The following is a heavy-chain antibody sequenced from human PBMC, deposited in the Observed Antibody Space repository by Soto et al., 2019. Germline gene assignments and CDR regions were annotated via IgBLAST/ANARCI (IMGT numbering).Heavy chain of an antibody. CDR2: ISYDGSNK. J-gene: IGHJ4*02. Sequence: GGSLRLSCAASGFTFSSYAMHWVRQAPGKGLEWVAVISYDGSNKYYADSVKGRFTISRDNSKNTLYLQMNSLRAEDTAVYYCARLMGRGDYSNYQPFDYWGQGTLVTVSS. CDR3: ARLMGRGDYSNYQPFDY. V-gene: IGHV3-30*04. CDR1: GFTFSSYA. D-gene: IGHD4-4*01.